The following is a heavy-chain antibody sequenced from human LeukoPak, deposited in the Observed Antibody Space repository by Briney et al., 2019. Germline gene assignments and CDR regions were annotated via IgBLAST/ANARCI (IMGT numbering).Heavy chain of an antibody. J-gene: IGHJ4*02. D-gene: IGHD1-26*01. V-gene: IGHV1-18*01. CDR1: GYTFTSYG. Sequence: GAPVKVSCKASGYTFTSYGISWVRQAPGQGLEWMGWISAYNGNTNYAQKLQGRVTMTTDTSTSTAYMELRSLRSDDTAVYYCARGVGATDATYPGARTLGYWGQGTLVTVSS. CDR3: ARGVGATDATYPGARTLGY. CDR2: ISAYNGNT.